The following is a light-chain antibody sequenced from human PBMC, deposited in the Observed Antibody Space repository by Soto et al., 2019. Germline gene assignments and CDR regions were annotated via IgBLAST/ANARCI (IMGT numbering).Light chain of an antibody. Sequence: DIQMTQSPSTLSASVGDRVTITCRASQTISDWVAWYQQRPGKAPKLLIYDASTLESGVPSRFSGNGSGTKFTLTITSLQPDDSATYYCQQHNSSPWTFGQGTKVEIK. J-gene: IGKJ1*01. CDR3: QQHNSSPWT. CDR1: QTISDW. V-gene: IGKV1-5*01. CDR2: DAS.